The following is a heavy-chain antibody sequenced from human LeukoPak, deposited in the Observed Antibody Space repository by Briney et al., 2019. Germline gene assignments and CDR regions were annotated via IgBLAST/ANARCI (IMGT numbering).Heavy chain of an antibody. D-gene: IGHD3-9*01. V-gene: IGHV4-59*08. J-gene: IGHJ4*02. CDR2: IYYSGST. CDR1: GGSISSYY. CDR3: ARLDYDILTGYYYFDY. Sequence: PSETLSLTCTVSGGSISSYYWSWLRQPPGKGLEWIGYIYYSGSTNYNPSLKSRVTISVDTSKNQFSLKLSSVTAADTAVYYCARLDYDILTGYYYFDYWGQGTLVTVSS.